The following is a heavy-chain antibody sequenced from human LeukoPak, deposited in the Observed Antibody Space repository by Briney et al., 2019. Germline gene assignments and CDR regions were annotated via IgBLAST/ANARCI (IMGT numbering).Heavy chain of an antibody. CDR2: IKEDGSES. Sequence: PGGSLRLSCAVSGFTFSSDWMTRVRQAPGKGLEWVANIKEDGSESYYVDSVKGRFTISRDNTKNSLYLQMNSLRAEDTAVYYCARFPRDPWRFDYWGQGTLVTVSS. J-gene: IGHJ4*02. CDR1: GFTFSSDW. V-gene: IGHV3-7*03. D-gene: IGHD5-12*01. CDR3: ARFPRDPWRFDY.